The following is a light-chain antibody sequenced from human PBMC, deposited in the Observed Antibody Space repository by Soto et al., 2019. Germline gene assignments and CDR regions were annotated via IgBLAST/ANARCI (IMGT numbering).Light chain of an antibody. CDR2: EVV. Sequence: QSALTQPPSASGTPGQRVTISCSGSKSDIGVYDFVSWYQHHPGKAPRLIIYEVVQRPSGVPDRFSGSKSGNTASLTVSGLQAPDDADYFCKSYAGSNTYVFGSGTKVTVL. V-gene: IGLV2-8*01. CDR1: KSDIGVYDF. CDR3: KSYAGSNTYV. J-gene: IGLJ1*01.